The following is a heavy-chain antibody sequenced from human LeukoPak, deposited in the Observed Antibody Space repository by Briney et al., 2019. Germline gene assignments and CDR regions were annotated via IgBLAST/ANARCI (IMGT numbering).Heavy chain of an antibody. V-gene: IGHV1-2*04. J-gene: IGHJ4*02. D-gene: IGHD3-10*01. CDR3: ARGHMVRGVTVPADY. CDR2: INPNSGGT. Sequence: ASVKVSCKASGYTFTGYYMHWVRQAPGQGLEWMGWINPNSGGTNYAQKFQGWVTMTRDTSISTAYMELSSLRSEHTAVYYCARGHMVRGVTVPADYWGQGTLVTVSS. CDR1: GYTFTGYY.